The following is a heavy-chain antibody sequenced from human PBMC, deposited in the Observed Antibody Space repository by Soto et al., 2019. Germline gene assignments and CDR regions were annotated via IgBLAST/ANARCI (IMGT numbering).Heavy chain of an antibody. J-gene: IGHJ4*02. CDR3: AKGGGTLDY. CDR1: GYIFIRYS. Sequence: GASVKVSCKASGYIFIRYSMYWVRQAPGQGPEWMGIITPRDGTTIYAQNFQGRVTIDRDTSTSTVYMELSSLTSEDTAVYYCAKGGGTLDYWGQGTLVTVSS. V-gene: IGHV1-46*01. CDR2: ITPRDGTT.